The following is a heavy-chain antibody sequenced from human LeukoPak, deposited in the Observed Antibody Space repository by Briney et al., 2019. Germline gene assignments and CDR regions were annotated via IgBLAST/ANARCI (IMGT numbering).Heavy chain of an antibody. CDR2: IYYSGGT. J-gene: IGHJ5*02. V-gene: IGHV4-59*01. D-gene: IGHD3-22*01. CDR1: GGSISSYY. Sequence: KASETLSLTCTVSGGSISSYYWSWIRQPPGKGLEWIGYIYYSGGTNYNPSLKSRVTISVDTSKNQFSLKLNSVTAADTAVYYCARRLYYYYYDSSGYYSNWFDPWGQGTLVTVSS. CDR3: ARRLYYYYYDSSGYYSNWFDP.